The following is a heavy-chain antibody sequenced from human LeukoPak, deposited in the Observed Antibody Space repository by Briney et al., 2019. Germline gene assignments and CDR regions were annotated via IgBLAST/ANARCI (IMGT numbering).Heavy chain of an antibody. CDR1: RHTLTGEY. CDR2: INPNSGGS. V-gene: IGHV1-2*02. CDR3: AILFRSIY. Sequence: DSVTVSCKASRHTLTGEYMHWVRQAPGQGLEWMGWINPNSGGSNSAQQCQDRVTMTRDTSISTAYMELSRLRSDDTAVYYCAILFRSIYWGQGTLVTVSS. J-gene: IGHJ4*02.